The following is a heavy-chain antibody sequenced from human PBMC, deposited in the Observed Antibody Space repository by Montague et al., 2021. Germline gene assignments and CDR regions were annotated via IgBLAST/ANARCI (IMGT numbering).Heavy chain of an antibody. CDR3: ARKGTNWDY. CDR2: VYYTGTT. J-gene: IGHJ4*02. Sequence: SETLSLTCTVSGDSINFYYWSWIRQPPGKGLEWIGYVYYTGTTNYNPSLKSRVTISVVTSRNQFFLNVNSVTAADTAVYYCARKGTNWDYWGQGTLVTVSS. V-gene: IGHV4-59*01. CDR1: GDSINFYY. D-gene: IGHD2-8*01.